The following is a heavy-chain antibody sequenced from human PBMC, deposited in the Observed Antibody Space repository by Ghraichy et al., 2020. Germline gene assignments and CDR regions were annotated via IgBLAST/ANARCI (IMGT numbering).Heavy chain of an antibody. CDR2: IYHSGST. CDR1: GYSISSGYY. D-gene: IGHD4-23*01. Sequence: SETLSLTCTVSGYSISSGYYWGWIRQPPGKGLEWIGSIYHSGSTYYNPSLKSRVTISVDTSKNQFSLKLSSVTAADTAVYYCARQVRWMDVWGQGTTVTVSS. CDR3: ARQVRWMDV. V-gene: IGHV4-38-2*02. J-gene: IGHJ6*02.